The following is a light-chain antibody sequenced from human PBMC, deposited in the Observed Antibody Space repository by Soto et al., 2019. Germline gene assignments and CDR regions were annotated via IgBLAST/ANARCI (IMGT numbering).Light chain of an antibody. CDR3: QQYGNLPLT. CDR2: YAS. J-gene: IGKJ4*01. V-gene: IGKV1-33*01. CDR1: QDISNC. Sequence: DIQMTQSPSSLSASVGDRVIITCQASQDISNCLNWYQQKPGKAPQLLIFYASNLQTGVPSRFSGSGSGTDFSLTISSLQPEDFATYSCQQYGNLPLTFGGGTKVEMK.